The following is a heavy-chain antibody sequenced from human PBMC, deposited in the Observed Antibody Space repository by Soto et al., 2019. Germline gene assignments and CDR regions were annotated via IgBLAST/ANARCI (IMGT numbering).Heavy chain of an antibody. J-gene: IGHJ1*01. CDR3: AKDHGYSPIFQH. D-gene: IGHD6-13*01. V-gene: IGHV3-23*01. CDR2: ISGSGGST. Sequence: EVQLLESGGGLVQPGGSLRLSCAASGFTFSSYAMSWVRQAPGKRLEWVSAISGSGGSTYYADSVKGRFTISRDNSKNTLYLQMNSLRAEDTAVYYCAKDHGYSPIFQHWGQGTLVTVSS. CDR1: GFTFSSYA.